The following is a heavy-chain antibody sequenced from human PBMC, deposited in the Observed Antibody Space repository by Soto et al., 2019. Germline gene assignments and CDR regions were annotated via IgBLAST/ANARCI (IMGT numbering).Heavy chain of an antibody. CDR1: GGSISSYY. CDR2: IYYSGST. CDR3: ARLGGLLWFGEFAY. J-gene: IGHJ4*02. Sequence: SETLSLTCTVSGGSISSYYWSWIRQPPGKGLEWIGYIYYSGSTNYNPSLKSRVTISVDTSKNQFSLKLSSVTAADTAVYYCARLGGLLWFGEFAYWGQGTLVTVSS. V-gene: IGHV4-59*08. D-gene: IGHD3-10*01.